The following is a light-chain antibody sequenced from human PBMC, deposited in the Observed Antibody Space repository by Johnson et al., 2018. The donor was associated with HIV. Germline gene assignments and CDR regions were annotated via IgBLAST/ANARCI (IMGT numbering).Light chain of an antibody. V-gene: IGLV1-51*02. Sequence: QSVLTQPPSVSAAPGQKVTVSCSGSSSNIGSNDVSWYQQFPGAAPKLLIHENKKRPSGIPDRFSGSKSGTSATLGITGLQTGDEADYYCGTWDSSLSSYVFGTGTKVTVL. CDR1: SSNIGSND. CDR2: ENK. CDR3: GTWDSSLSSYV. J-gene: IGLJ1*01.